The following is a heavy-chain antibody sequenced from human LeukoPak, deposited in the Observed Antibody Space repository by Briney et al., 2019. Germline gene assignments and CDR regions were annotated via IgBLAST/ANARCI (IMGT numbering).Heavy chain of an antibody. CDR1: GGTFSSYA. Sequence: GASVKVSCKAPGGTFSSYAISWVRQAPGQGLEWMGGIIPIFGTANYAQKFQGRVTITADESTSTAYMELSSLRSEDTAVYYCARVLITIFGVVMNYGMDVWGQGTTATVSS. CDR3: ARVLITIFGVVMNYGMDV. CDR2: IIPIFGTA. J-gene: IGHJ6*02. V-gene: IGHV1-69*13. D-gene: IGHD3-3*01.